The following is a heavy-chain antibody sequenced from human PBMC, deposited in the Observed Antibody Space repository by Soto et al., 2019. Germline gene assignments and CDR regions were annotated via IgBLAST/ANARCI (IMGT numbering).Heavy chain of an antibody. Sequence: ASVKVSCKASGYTFTSYGISWVRQAPGQGLEWMGWISAYNGNTNYAQKLQGRVTMTTDTSTSTAYMELNSLKTEDTAVYYCYYDSSGYKGLSDYWGQGTLVTVSS. V-gene: IGHV1-18*01. J-gene: IGHJ4*02. CDR1: GYTFTSYG. D-gene: IGHD3-22*01. CDR3: YYDSSGYKGLSDY. CDR2: ISAYNGNT.